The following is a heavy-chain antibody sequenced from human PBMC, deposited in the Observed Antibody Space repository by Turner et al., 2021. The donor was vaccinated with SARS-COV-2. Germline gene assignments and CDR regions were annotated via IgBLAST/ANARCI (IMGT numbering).Heavy chain of an antibody. D-gene: IGHD3-16*02. CDR2: MTPNSGNT. J-gene: IGHJ4*02. V-gene: IGHV1-8*01. CDR1: GYTFTNYD. CDR3: ARGMFRFGGVIVRPFDY. Sequence: QGQLVQSGADVKKPGASVKVSCKASGYTFTNYDINWVRQATGQGLEWMGWMTPNSGNTGYAQKLQGRVTMIGNTSISSTYMELSSLGSEDTAVYYCARGMFRFGGVIVRPFDYWGQGTLVTVSS.